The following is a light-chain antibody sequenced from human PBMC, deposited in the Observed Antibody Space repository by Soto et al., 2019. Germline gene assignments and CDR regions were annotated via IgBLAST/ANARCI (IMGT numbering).Light chain of an antibody. V-gene: IGLV2-8*01. J-gene: IGLJ1*01. CDR3: SSYAGSQKFV. CDR2: EIS. Sequence: QSALTQPASVSGSPGQSIAISCTGTSSDVGAYKYVSWYQQHPGKAPKLMIYEISNRSSGVPDRFSGSKSGNTASLTVSGLRAEDEADYYCSSYAGSQKFVFGSGTKVTVL. CDR1: SSDVGAYKY.